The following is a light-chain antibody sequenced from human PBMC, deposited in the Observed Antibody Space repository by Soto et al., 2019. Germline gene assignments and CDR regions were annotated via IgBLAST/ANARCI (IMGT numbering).Light chain of an antibody. CDR2: SNN. CDR3: AAWDDSLNGYV. Sequence: SVLTQPPLVSGSPWQRVTSSCTGSSSNIGAGYDVNWYQQLPGTAPKLLIYSNNQRPSGVPDRFSGSKSGTSASLAISGLQSEDEADYYCAAWDDSLNGYVFGTGSKVTVL. CDR1: SSNIGAGYD. V-gene: IGLV1-44*01. J-gene: IGLJ1*01.